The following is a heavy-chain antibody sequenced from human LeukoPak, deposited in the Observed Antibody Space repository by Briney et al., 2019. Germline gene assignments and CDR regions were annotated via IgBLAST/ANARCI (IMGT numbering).Heavy chain of an antibody. CDR3: ARETHDGNYYYYYYYMDV. V-gene: IGHV4-34*01. CDR2: INHSGST. D-gene: IGHD4-23*01. J-gene: IGHJ6*03. Sequence: SETLSLTCAVYGGSFSGYYWSWIRQPPGKGLEWIGEINHSGSTNYNPSLKSRVTISVDTSKNQFSLKLSSVTAADTAVYYCARETHDGNYYYYYYYMDVWGKGTTVTISS. CDR1: GGSFSGYY.